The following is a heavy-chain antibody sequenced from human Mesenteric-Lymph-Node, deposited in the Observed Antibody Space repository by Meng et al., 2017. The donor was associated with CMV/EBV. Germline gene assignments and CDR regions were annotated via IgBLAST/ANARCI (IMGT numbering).Heavy chain of an antibody. CDR1: GFNFDDNA. CDR2: ISWNGGNK. J-gene: IGHJ4*02. Sequence: SLKISCAASGFNFDDNAMHWVRQAPGKGLEWVSGISWNGGNKAYADSVKGRFTISRDNAKNSLYLQMNSLRAEDTAVYYCATEAWRYFDYWGQGTLVTVSS. V-gene: IGHV3-9*01. CDR3: ATEAWRYFDY.